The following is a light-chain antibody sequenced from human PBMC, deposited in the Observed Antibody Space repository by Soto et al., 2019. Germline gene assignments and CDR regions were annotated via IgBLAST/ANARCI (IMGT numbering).Light chain of an antibody. Sequence: EIVLTQSPGTLSLSPGERATLSCRASQSVSSNYLAWYQQKPGQAPRLLIYGASSRAPGIPDRFSGSGSGTDFTLTSSRLEPVYFAVYYWQQYGSSLYTFGQGTKLEMK. CDR3: QQYGSSLYT. CDR2: GAS. V-gene: IGKV3-20*01. CDR1: QSVSSNY. J-gene: IGKJ2*01.